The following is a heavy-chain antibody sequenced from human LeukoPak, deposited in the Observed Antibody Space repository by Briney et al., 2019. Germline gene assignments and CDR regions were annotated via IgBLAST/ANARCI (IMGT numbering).Heavy chain of an antibody. CDR3: VRGAYSSSWLTFDY. Sequence: PGRTLRLSCAASGFTFSSYAMHWVRQAPGKGLEWVALIPYDGSNKYYADSVKGRFTVSRDNSKNTLYLQMNSLRAEDTAVYYCVRGAYSSSWLTFDYWGQGTLVTVSS. V-gene: IGHV3-30*04. CDR2: IPYDGSNK. J-gene: IGHJ4*02. D-gene: IGHD6-13*01. CDR1: GFTFSSYA.